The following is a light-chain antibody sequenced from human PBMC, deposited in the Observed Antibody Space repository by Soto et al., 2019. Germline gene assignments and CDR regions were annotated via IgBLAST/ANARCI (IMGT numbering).Light chain of an antibody. Sequence: EILMTQSPATLSVSPGERATLSCRASQSVRSSYLAWYQQKPGQAPRLLIYGASSRATGIPDWLSGSGSGTDFTLTITRLEPEDFAVYYCQQYASSRTFGQGTKVDI. CDR1: QSVRSSY. V-gene: IGKV3-20*01. CDR2: GAS. J-gene: IGKJ1*01. CDR3: QQYASSRT.